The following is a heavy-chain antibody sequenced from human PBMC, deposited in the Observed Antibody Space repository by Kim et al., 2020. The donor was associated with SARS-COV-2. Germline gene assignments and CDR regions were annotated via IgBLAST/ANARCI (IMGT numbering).Heavy chain of an antibody. CDR1: GYTFTGYY. J-gene: IGHJ4*02. CDR2: INPNSGGT. CDR3: ARVYEYSYGYDY. Sequence: ASVKVSCKASGYTFTGYYMHWVRQAPGQGLEWMGWINPNSGGTNYAQKFQGRVTMTRDTSISTAYMELSRLRSDDTAVYYCARVYEYSYGYDYWGQGTLVTVSS. V-gene: IGHV1-2*02. D-gene: IGHD5-18*01.